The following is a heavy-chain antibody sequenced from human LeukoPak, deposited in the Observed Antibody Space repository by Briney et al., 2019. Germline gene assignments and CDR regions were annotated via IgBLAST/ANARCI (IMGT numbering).Heavy chain of an antibody. CDR1: GYIFTTYD. CDR3: ARRKFLGWFDP. Sequence: ASVKVSCKASGYIFTTYDVGWVRQATGQGLEWMGWLNPNSGNAGYAQKCQGRVTISRNTSISTAYMELSSLRSDDTAIYYCARRKFLGWFDPWGQGTLVTVSS. D-gene: IGHD7-27*01. J-gene: IGHJ5*02. V-gene: IGHV1-8*03. CDR2: LNPNSGNA.